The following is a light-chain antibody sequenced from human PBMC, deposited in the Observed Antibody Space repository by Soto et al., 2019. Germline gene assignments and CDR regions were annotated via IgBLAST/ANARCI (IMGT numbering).Light chain of an antibody. CDR1: RSNIGSNT. CDR3: AAWDDRLNGYV. J-gene: IGLJ1*01. CDR2: SNN. Sequence: QSVLTQPPSASGTPGQRVTISCSGSRSNIGSNTVHWYQQLPGTAPKLLIYSNNQRPSGVPDRFSGSKSGTSASLAISGLQSEDEADYYCAAWDDRLNGYVFATATRSPS. V-gene: IGLV1-44*01.